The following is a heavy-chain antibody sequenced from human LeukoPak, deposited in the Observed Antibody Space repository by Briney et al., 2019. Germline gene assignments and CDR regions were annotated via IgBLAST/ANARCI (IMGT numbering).Heavy chain of an antibody. V-gene: IGHV3-30*03. CDR1: GFTFSRYG. Sequence: PGGSLRLSCAASGFTFSRYGMHWVRQAPGKGLEWVAVISYDGSNKHYADSVKGRFTISRDSSKNTLYLQMNSLRAEDTAVYYCARDRSRYYYGSGSSPPDAFDIWGQGTMVTVSS. CDR2: ISYDGSNK. D-gene: IGHD3-10*01. J-gene: IGHJ3*02. CDR3: ARDRSRYYYGSGSSPPDAFDI.